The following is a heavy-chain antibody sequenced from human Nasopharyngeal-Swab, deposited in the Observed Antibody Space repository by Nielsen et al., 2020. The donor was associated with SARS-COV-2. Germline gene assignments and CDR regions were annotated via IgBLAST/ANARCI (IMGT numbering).Heavy chain of an antibody. CDR1: GYTFTSYD. CDR2: MNPNSGNT. D-gene: IGHD2-2*01. J-gene: IGHJ4*02. CDR3: ARGLVSTADFDY. Sequence: ASEKVSCKASGYTFTSYDSNWVRQATGQGLEWMGWMNPNSGNTGYAQKFQGRVTITRNTSISTAYMELSSLRSEDTAVYYCARGLVSTADFDYWGQGTLVTVSS. V-gene: IGHV1-8*03.